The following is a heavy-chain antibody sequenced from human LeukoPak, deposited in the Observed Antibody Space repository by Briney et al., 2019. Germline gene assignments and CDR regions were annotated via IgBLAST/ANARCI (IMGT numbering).Heavy chain of an antibody. J-gene: IGHJ4*02. CDR2: IYYSGST. Sequence: PSETLSLTCTVSGGSISSHYWSWIRQPPGKGLEWIGYIYYSGSTNYNPSLKSRVTISVDTSKNQFSLKLSSVTAADTAVYYCARTYYDILTGYYPFDYWGQGTLVTVSS. CDR3: ARTYYDILTGYYPFDY. V-gene: IGHV4-59*11. D-gene: IGHD3-9*01. CDR1: GGSISSHY.